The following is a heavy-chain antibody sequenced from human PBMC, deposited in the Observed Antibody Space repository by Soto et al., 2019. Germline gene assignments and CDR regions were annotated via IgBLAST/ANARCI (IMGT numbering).Heavy chain of an antibody. CDR1: GFTFSNYA. CDR3: AKKAKYYFDY. J-gene: IGHJ4*02. CDR2: FGVAGDT. Sequence: PGGSLRLSCAASGFTFSNYAMSWVRQVPGKGLEWVSTFGVAGDTYSADSVTGRFTVSRANSKNTLYLQMNSPSADDTEVYYCAKKAKYYFDYWGLGLLVTVSS. V-gene: IGHV3-23*01.